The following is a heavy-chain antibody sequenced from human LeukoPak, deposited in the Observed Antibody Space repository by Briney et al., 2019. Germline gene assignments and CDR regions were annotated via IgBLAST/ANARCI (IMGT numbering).Heavy chain of an antibody. D-gene: IGHD4-11*01. CDR2: ISYDGSNK. CDR1: GFTFSNYA. Sequence: GGSLRLSCTASGFTFSNYAMHWVRQAPGKGLEWVAVISYDGSNKYYADSVKGRFTISRDNSKNTLYLQMNSLRAEDTAVYYCAREDYRYYYYGMGVWGQGTTVTVSS. CDR3: AREDYRYYYYGMGV. V-gene: IGHV3-30-3*01. J-gene: IGHJ6*02.